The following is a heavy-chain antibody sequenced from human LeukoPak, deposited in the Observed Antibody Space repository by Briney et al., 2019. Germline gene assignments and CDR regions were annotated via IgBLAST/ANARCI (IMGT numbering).Heavy chain of an antibody. CDR1: GFTFSSYW. J-gene: IGHJ5*02. CDR3: ARAGDYGDYVGWFDP. Sequence: PGGSLRLSCAASGFTFSSYWMSWVRQAPGKGLEWVANIKQDGSEKYYVDSVKGRFTISRDNAKNSLYLQMNSLRAEDTAVYYCARAGDYGDYVGWFDPWGQGTLVTVSS. D-gene: IGHD4-17*01. CDR2: IKQDGSEK. V-gene: IGHV3-7*01.